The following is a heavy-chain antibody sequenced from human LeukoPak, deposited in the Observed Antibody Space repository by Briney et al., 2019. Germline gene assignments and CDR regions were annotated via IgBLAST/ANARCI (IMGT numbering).Heavy chain of an antibody. CDR2: IYHSGST. CDR1: GGSISSSNW. CDR3: ATQILGYCSGGSCSWGLYFDY. V-gene: IGHV4-4*02. Sequence: SETLSLTCAVSGGSISSSNWWSWVRQPPGKGLEWIGEIYHSGSTNYNPSLKSRVTISVDTSKNQFSLKLSSVTAADTAVYYCATQILGYCSGGSCSWGLYFDYWGQGTLVTVSS. J-gene: IGHJ4*02. D-gene: IGHD2-15*01.